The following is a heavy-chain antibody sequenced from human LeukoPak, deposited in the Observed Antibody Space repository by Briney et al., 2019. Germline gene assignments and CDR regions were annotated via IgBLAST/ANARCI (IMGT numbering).Heavy chain of an antibody. CDR3: TTRREMATILRHYYYYMDV. V-gene: IGHV3-21*03. Sequence: GGSLRLSCAASGFTFSSYSMNWVRQAPGKGLEWVSSISSSSTYIHYADSVKGRFTISRDNAKKSLYLQMNSLKTEDTAVYYCTTRREMATILRHYYYYMDVWGKGTTVTVSS. CDR2: ISSSSTYI. J-gene: IGHJ6*03. CDR1: GFTFSSYS. D-gene: IGHD5-24*01.